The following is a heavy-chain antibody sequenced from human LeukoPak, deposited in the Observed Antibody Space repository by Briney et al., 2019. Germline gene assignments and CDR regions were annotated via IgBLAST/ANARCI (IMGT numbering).Heavy chain of an antibody. V-gene: IGHV4-61*02. CDR2: IYTSGST. D-gene: IGHD4-17*01. Sequence: SETLSLTCTVSGVSISSGSYYWSWIRQPAGKGLEWIGRIYTSGSTNYNPSLKSRVTISVDTSKNQFSLKLSSVTAADTAIYYCAAMTTVTMYSYFFDSWGQGTLLTVSS. CDR1: GVSISSGSYY. CDR3: AAMTTVTMYSYFFDS. J-gene: IGHJ4*02.